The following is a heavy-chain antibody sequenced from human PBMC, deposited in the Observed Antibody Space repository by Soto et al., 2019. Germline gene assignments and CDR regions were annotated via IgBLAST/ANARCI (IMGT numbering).Heavy chain of an antibody. J-gene: IGHJ5*02. Sequence: QVQLVQSGAEVKKPGASVKVSCKASRYTFTSYYINWVRQVPGQGLEWMGFIDRLSGTTTYAQKFQGRVTITRDTSTSTVYMDLSSLRSDDTAVYYCARDPIIHYGSGGNWFDPWGTGTLVTVSS. D-gene: IGHD3-10*01. V-gene: IGHV1-46*01. CDR3: ARDPIIHYGSGGNWFDP. CDR1: RYTFTSYY. CDR2: IDRLSGTT.